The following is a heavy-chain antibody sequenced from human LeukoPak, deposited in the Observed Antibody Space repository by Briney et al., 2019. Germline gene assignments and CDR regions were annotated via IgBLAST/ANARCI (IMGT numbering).Heavy chain of an antibody. CDR2: INHSGST. Sequence: PSETLSLTCAVYGGSFSGYYWSWIRQPPGKGLEWIGEINHSGSTNYNPSLKSRVTISVDTSKNQFSLKLSSVTAADTAVYHCARALGYSSSQVYNYWGQGTLVTVSS. D-gene: IGHD6-6*01. CDR3: ARALGYSSSQVYNY. J-gene: IGHJ4*02. CDR1: GGSFSGYY. V-gene: IGHV4-34*01.